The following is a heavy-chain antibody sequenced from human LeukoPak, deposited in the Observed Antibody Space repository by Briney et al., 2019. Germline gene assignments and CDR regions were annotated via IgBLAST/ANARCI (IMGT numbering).Heavy chain of an antibody. J-gene: IGHJ4*02. CDR3: AKDRDHSVYNPEGFDY. V-gene: IGHV3-23*01. Sequence: GGSLRLSCAASGFTFSSYAMSWVRQAPGKGLEWVSAISGSGGSTYYADSVKGRFTISRDNSKNTLYLQMNSLRAEDTAVYYCAKDRDHSVYNPEGFDYWGQGTLVTVSS. CDR2: ISGSGGST. D-gene: IGHD3-22*01. CDR1: GFTFSSYA.